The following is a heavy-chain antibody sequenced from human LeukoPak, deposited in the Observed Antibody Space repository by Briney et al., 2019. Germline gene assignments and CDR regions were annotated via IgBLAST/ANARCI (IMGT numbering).Heavy chain of an antibody. Sequence: GESLKISCKGSGYSFTSYWIGWVRQMPGKGREWMGIIYPGDSDTRYSPSFQGQVTISADKSISTAYLQWSSLKASDTAMYYCARSTYYDFWSGQLSDAFDIWGQGTMVTVSS. CDR3: ARSTYYDFWSGQLSDAFDI. V-gene: IGHV5-51*01. CDR2: IYPGDSDT. CDR1: GYSFTSYW. D-gene: IGHD3-3*01. J-gene: IGHJ3*02.